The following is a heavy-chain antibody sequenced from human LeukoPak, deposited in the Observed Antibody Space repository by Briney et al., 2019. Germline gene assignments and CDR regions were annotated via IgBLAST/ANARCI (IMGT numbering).Heavy chain of an antibody. V-gene: IGHV3-7*01. Sequence: AGGSLRLSCAASGFTVSSDGMHWVRQAPGKGLEWLANIKQGGNEKYYADSVKGRFTISRDNGKNSLDLQMNSLRADDTAFYYCARDTLGEGEDANYAVYYFDYWGQGTVVTVSS. CDR1: GFTVSSDG. D-gene: IGHD4/OR15-4a*01. CDR3: ARDTLGEGEDANYAVYYFDY. J-gene: IGHJ4*02. CDR2: IKQGGNEK.